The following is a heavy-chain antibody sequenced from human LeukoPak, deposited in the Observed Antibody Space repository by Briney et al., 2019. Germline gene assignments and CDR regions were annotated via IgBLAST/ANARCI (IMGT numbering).Heavy chain of an antibody. V-gene: IGHV3-11*04. CDR1: GFTFVDYS. Sequence: GGSLRLSCAASGFTFVDYSMSWIRQAPGKGLEWVSYISTSGSTIYYADSVKGRFTISRDNSKNTLYLQMNSLRAEDTAVYYCARSQGIAGVDYWGQGTLVTVSS. D-gene: IGHD1-14*01. CDR3: ARSQGIAGVDY. J-gene: IGHJ4*02. CDR2: ISTSGSTI.